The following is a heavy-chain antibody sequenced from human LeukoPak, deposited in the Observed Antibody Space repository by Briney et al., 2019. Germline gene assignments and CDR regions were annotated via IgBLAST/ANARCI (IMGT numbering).Heavy chain of an antibody. CDR2: INSDGSST. V-gene: IGHV3-74*01. J-gene: IGHJ5*02. CDR1: GFTFSSYW. Sequence: PGGSLRLSCAASGFTFSSYWMHWVRQAPGKGLVWVSRINSDGSSTSYADSVKGRFTISRDNAKNTLYLQMNSLRAEDTAVYYRARASMVRGGNWFDPWGQGTLVTVSS. CDR3: ARASMVRGGNWFDP. D-gene: IGHD3-10*01.